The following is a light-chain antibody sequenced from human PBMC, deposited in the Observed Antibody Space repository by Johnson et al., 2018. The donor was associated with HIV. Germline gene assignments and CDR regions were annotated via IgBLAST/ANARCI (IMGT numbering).Light chain of an antibody. J-gene: IGLJ1*01. CDR2: DNT. CDR3: VTLDNSLSAYV. V-gene: IGLV1-51*01. CDR1: NSNIGSYY. Sequence: SVLTQPASVSAASGQTVNISCSGSNSNIGSYYVSWYQHLPGTDPKLLIYDNTKRHSGIPDRFSGSTSDPSATLGLTGLQTGDEADDFCVTLDNSLSAYVCATGTNVTVL.